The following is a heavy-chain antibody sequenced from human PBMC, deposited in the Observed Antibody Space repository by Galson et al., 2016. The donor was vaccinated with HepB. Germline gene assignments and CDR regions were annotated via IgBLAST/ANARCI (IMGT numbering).Heavy chain of an antibody. D-gene: IGHD1-7*01. J-gene: IGHJ6*02. Sequence: SLRLSCAASGLAFSSYVMTWVRQAPGKGLEWVSSISASGGNTYYADSVKGRFTISRDKPKNTVYLQMNSLRAEDTAVYYCAKEIRGITGTTSMDVWGQGTTVTVSS. CDR3: AKEIRGITGTTSMDV. CDR2: ISASGGNT. CDR1: GLAFSSYV. V-gene: IGHV3-23*01.